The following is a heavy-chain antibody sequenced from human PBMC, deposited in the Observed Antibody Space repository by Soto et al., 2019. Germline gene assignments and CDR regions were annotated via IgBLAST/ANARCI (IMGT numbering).Heavy chain of an antibody. CDR2: MYYSGSA. J-gene: IGHJ6*02. V-gene: IGHV4-61*01. D-gene: IGHD5-12*01. CDR1: GGSVSSGTYY. Sequence: QVQLQESGPGLVKPSETLSLTCTVSGGSVSSGTYYWSWIRQPPGKGLEWIGYMYYSGSAKYNPSLQRRVALSVDTSKNQSSLKLSSVTAADTAVYYGARGYSHLPGMDVWGQGTTVTVSS. CDR3: ARGYSHLPGMDV.